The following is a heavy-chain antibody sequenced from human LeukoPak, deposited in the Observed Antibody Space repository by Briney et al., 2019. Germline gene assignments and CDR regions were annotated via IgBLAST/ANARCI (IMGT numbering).Heavy chain of an antibody. CDR1: GFTFSSYS. CDR3: ARGDSSGYYPYYFDY. J-gene: IGHJ4*02. D-gene: IGHD3-22*01. Sequence: GGSLRLSCAASGFTFSSYSMNWVRQAPGKGLEWVSSIRSSSSYIYYADSVKGRFTISRDNAKNSLYLQMNSLRAEDTAVYYCARGDSSGYYPYYFDYWGQGTLVTVSS. V-gene: IGHV3-21*01. CDR2: IRSSSSYI.